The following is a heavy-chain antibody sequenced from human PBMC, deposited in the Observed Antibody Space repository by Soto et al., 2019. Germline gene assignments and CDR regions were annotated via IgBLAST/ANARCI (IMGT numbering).Heavy chain of an antibody. Sequence: ASVKVSCKASGYTFTSYYMHWVRQAPGQGLEWMGIINPIGGSTSYAQKFQGRVTMTRDTSTSTVYVELSSLRSEDTAVYYCASSGWYPQVYYYYYYGMDVWGQGTTVTVSS. CDR3: ASSGWYPQVYYYYYYGMDV. V-gene: IGHV1-46*01. CDR2: INPIGGST. D-gene: IGHD2-15*01. J-gene: IGHJ6*02. CDR1: GYTFTSYY.